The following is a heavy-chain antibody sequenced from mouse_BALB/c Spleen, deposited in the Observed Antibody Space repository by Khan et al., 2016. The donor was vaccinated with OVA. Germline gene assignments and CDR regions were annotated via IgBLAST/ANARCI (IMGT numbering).Heavy chain of an antibody. D-gene: IGHD2-14*01. CDR1: GFSLSRYN. CDR3: ARADYRYDGYYAMDY. Sequence: VELVESGPGLVAPSQSLSITCTVSGFSLSRYNIHWVRQPPGKGLEWLGMIWGGGGTDYNSTLKSRLSISKDNSKSQVFLKMNSLQTDDTVMYYCARADYRYDGYYAMDYWGQGTSVTVSS. J-gene: IGHJ4*01. CDR2: IWGGGGT. V-gene: IGHV2-6-4*01.